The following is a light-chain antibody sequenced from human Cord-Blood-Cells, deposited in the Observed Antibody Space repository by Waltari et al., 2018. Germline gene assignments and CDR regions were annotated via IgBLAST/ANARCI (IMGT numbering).Light chain of an antibody. J-gene: IGKJ3*01. CDR1: QGLSNY. CDR2: AAS. Sequence: DIQMTQSPSSLSASVGDRVTITCRASQGLSNYLAWYQQTPGTVPKLLIYAASTVQSGGPSRISGSGSGTDCTLTISSLQPENVSTSYCQKYNSAPIFTFGPGTNVDIK. V-gene: IGKV1-27*01. CDR3: QKYNSAPIFT.